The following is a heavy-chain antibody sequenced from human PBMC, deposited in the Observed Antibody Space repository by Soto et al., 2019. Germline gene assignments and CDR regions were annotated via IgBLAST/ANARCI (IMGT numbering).Heavy chain of an antibody. J-gene: IGHJ4*02. D-gene: IGHD6-19*01. CDR1: GGSLSRYA. CDR2: IIPIFGTA. Sequence: SVKVSCKGSGGSLSRYAISWVRKANGKGLEWMGGIIPIFGTANYAQKFQGRVTITADESTSTAYMELSSLRSEDTAVYYCARCPPGYSSGWYFDYWGQGTLVTVSS. V-gene: IGHV1-69*13. CDR3: ARCPPGYSSGWYFDY.